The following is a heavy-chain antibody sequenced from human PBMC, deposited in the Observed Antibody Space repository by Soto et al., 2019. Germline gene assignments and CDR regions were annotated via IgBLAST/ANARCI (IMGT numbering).Heavy chain of an antibody. CDR3: ATGTNGTTGWYHP. D-gene: IGHD1-1*01. J-gene: IGHJ5*02. Sequence: QEQLVQSGTEVKKPGASVTVSCKSSGYTITDFYLHWLRQAPGQGLEWVGWINPKTGDTKSSQKFQGRVTMSRDTSVSTAYIDLTSLTSDDTAMYYCATGTNGTTGWYHPWGQGTRVTVSS. V-gene: IGHV1-2*02. CDR2: INPKTGDT. CDR1: GYTITDFY.